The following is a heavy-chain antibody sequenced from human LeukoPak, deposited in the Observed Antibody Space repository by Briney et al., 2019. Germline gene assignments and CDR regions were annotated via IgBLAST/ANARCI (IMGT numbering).Heavy chain of an antibody. D-gene: IGHD2-2*01. CDR1: GFTFSSYS. CDR2: ISSSSSYI. J-gene: IGHJ4*02. CDR3: ARAGYCSSTSCYLDY. V-gene: IGHV3-21*01. Sequence: PGGSLRLSCAASGFTFSSYSMNWVRQAPGKGLEWVSSISSSSSYIYYADSVKGRLTISRDNAKNSLYLQMNSLRAEDTAVYYCARAGYCSSTSCYLDYWGQGTLVTVSS.